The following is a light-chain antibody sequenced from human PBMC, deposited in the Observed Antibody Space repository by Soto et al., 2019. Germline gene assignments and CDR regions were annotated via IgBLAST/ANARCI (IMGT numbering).Light chain of an antibody. Sequence: EIVLTQSPATLSLSPGERATLSCRASQSVSSYLAWYQQKPGQAPRLLIYDASNRATGIPARFSGSGSGTDFTLTISSLEHEHFAVYYCQQSSNWPLTFGGGTKVDIK. J-gene: IGKJ4*01. CDR2: DAS. CDR1: QSVSSY. V-gene: IGKV3-11*01. CDR3: QQSSNWPLT.